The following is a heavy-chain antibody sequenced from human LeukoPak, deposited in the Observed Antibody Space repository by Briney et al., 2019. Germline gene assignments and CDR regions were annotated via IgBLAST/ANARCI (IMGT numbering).Heavy chain of an antibody. V-gene: IGHV1-69*04. CDR1: GGTFNNYS. Sequence: GSSVKASCKASGGTFNNYSISWVRQAPGQGLEWMGRIVPILGIRNYAKDFQGRVTLTADKSTSTAYMELGSLGSEDTAMYYCARDPYYYDNSHHSRDVDFWGQGTLVTVSS. CDR2: IVPILGIR. D-gene: IGHD3-22*01. CDR3: ARDPYYYDNSHHSRDVDF. J-gene: IGHJ4*02.